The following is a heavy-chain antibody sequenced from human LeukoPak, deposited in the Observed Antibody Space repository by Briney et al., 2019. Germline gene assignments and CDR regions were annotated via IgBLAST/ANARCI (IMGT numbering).Heavy chain of an antibody. Sequence: SETLSLTCAVSGGSISSSNWWSWVRQPPGKGLEWIGEIYYSGSTNYNASLKSRVTISVDKSKNQFSLKLSSATAADTAVYYCARHMSVTYDAFDLWGRGTMVTVSS. CDR3: ARHMSVTYDAFDL. V-gene: IGHV4-4*02. CDR2: IYYSGST. D-gene: IGHD2-21*02. CDR1: GGSISSSNW. J-gene: IGHJ3*01.